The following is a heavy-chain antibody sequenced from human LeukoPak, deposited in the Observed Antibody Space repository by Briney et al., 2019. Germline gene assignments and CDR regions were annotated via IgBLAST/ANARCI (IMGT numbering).Heavy chain of an antibody. Sequence: KPSETLSLTCAVYGEAFSGYSWSWMRQPPGKGREWIGEINHGGSTNYNPSLKSRVTISVDTSKNQFSLKLSSVTAADTAVYYCARHIVATISPWFDPWGQGALVTVSS. V-gene: IGHV4-34*01. CDR2: INHGGST. D-gene: IGHD3-16*02. J-gene: IGHJ5*02. CDR1: GEAFSGYS. CDR3: ARHIVATISPWFDP.